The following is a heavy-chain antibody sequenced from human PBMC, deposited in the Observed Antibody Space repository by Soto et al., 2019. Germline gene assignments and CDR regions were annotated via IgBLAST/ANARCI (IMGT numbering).Heavy chain of an antibody. CDR1: GGTFSSYA. CDR2: IIPIFGTA. V-gene: IGHV1-69*01. CDR3: ARGLDMLTGSGGLRRYYYDYGMDV. D-gene: IGHD3-9*01. Sequence: QVQLVQSGAEVKKPGSSVKVSCKASGGTFSSYAISWVRQAPGQGLEWMGGIIPIFGTANYAQKFQGRGRITADESTSTAYMEVSSRRAEDTAVYYCARGLDMLTGSGGLRRYYYDYGMDVWGQGTTVTVSS. J-gene: IGHJ6*02.